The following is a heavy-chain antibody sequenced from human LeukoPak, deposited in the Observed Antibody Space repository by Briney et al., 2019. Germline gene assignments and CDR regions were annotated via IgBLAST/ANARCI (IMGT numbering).Heavy chain of an antibody. J-gene: IGHJ4*02. CDR1: GVSVSRSGYY. D-gene: IGHD3-22*01. V-gene: IGHV4-39*01. Sequence: PSETLSLTCTVSGVSVSRSGYYWGWIRQPPGKGLEWIASISYSGTTYYNPSLGSRVTISADTSKNQFSLKVTSVTAADTAVNFCASREPGMTVPGLHWGQGALVTVSS. CDR2: ISYSGTT. CDR3: ASREPGMTVPGLH.